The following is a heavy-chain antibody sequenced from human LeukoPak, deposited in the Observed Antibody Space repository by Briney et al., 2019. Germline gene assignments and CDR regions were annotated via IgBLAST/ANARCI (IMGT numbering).Heavy chain of an antibody. CDR2: IYYSGST. V-gene: IGHV4-59*01. CDR1: GGSISSYY. Sequence: SDTLSLTCTVSGGSISSYYWSWIRQPPGKGLEWIGYIYYSGSTNYNPSLKSRVTISVDTSKNQFSLKLSSVTAADTAVYYCARGLFVVVPAAIRGSWFDPWGQGTLVTVSS. D-gene: IGHD2-2*01. CDR3: ARGLFVVVPAAIRGSWFDP. J-gene: IGHJ5*02.